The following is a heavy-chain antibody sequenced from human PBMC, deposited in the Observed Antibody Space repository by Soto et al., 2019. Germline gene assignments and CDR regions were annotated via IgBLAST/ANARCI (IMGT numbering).Heavy chain of an antibody. V-gene: IGHV6-1*01. CDR2: IYYRSRWFV. CDR1: GDTVSSSSAT. CDR3: VRGTTSPFAC. J-gene: IGHJ4*02. D-gene: IGHD2-2*01. Sequence: SETLSLTCAVSGDTVSSSSATWSWIRQSPSRGLEWLGRIYYRSRWFVDYAVSVKSRITINPDTSENQFSLQLNSVTPEDTAVYYCVRGTTSPFACWGQGTLVTVSS.